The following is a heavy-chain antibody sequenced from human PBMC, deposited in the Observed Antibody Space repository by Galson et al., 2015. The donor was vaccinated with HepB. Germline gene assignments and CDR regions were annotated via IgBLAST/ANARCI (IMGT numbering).Heavy chain of an antibody. D-gene: IGHD2-15*01. J-gene: IGHJ3*01. CDR3: ATTKFCSGAYWTFDL. Sequence: SLRLSCAASDSTFSSYTMNWVRQTPGKGLQWVSYISTNGVTIHYADSVKGRFTIARDNAKNTMWLQRQSLRAEDTAVYYCATTKFCSGAYWTFDLWVQGTLVPVSS. CDR2: ISTNGVTI. V-gene: IGHV3-48*04. CDR1: DSTFSSYT.